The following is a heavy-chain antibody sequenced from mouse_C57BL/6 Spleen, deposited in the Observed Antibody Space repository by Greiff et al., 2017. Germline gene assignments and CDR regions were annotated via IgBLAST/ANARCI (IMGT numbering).Heavy chain of an antibody. Sequence: QVQLQQPGAELVKPGASVKLSCKASGYTFTSYWMHWVKQRPGQGLEWIGMIHPNSGGTNYNEKFKSKATLTVDKSSSTAYRQLSSLTSEDSAVYYCARRYDYDDGTSFAYWGQGTLVTVSA. D-gene: IGHD2-4*01. J-gene: IGHJ3*01. V-gene: IGHV1-64*01. CDR2: IHPNSGGT. CDR1: GYTFTSYW. CDR3: ARRYDYDDGTSFAY.